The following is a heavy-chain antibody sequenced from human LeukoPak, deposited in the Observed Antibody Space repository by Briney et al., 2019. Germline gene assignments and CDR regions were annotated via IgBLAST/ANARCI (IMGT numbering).Heavy chain of an antibody. V-gene: IGHV1-2*02. CDR2: INPNSGGT. Sequence: GASVKVSCTASGYTFTGYYMHWVRQAPGQGLEWMGWINPNSGGTNYAQKFQGRVTMTRDMSISTAYMELSRLRSDDTAVYYCARVLLRYFDLGYWGQGTLVTVSS. J-gene: IGHJ4*02. CDR3: ARVLLRYFDLGY. D-gene: IGHD3-9*01. CDR1: GYTFTGYY.